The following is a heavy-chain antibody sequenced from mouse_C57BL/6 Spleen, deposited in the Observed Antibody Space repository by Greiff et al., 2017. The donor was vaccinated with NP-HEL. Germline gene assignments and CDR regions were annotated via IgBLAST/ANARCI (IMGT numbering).Heavy chain of an antibody. D-gene: IGHD2-12*01. CDR3: ARWTTYYFDY. V-gene: IGHV1-19*01. Sequence: VQLQQSGPVLVKPGASVKMSCKASGYTFTDYYMNWVKQSHGKSLEWIGVINPYNGGTSYNQKFKGKATLTVDKSSSTAYMELNSLTSEDSAVYYCARWTTYYFDYWGQGTTLTVSS. CDR2: INPYNGGT. CDR1: GYTFTDYY. J-gene: IGHJ2*01.